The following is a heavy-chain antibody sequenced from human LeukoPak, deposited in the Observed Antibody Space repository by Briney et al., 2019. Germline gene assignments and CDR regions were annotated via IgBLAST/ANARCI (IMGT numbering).Heavy chain of an antibody. CDR3: AKGGTTVVDY. Sequence: GGSLRLSCAASGFTFSNLWMSWVRLAPGKGLKWVANIKQDGSEKYYVDSVKGRFTISRDNAKNTLYLQMNSLRAEDTAVYYCAKGGTTVVDYWGQGTLVTVSS. CDR1: GFTFSNLW. D-gene: IGHD4-23*01. V-gene: IGHV3-7*01. J-gene: IGHJ4*02. CDR2: IKQDGSEK.